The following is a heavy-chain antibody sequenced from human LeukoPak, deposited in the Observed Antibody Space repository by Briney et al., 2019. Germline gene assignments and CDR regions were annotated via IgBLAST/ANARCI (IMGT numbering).Heavy chain of an antibody. J-gene: IGHJ4*02. Sequence: ASVKVSCTASVYTFTSYGISWVRQAPGQGLEWMGWISAYNGNTNYAQKLQGRVTMTTDTSTSTAYMELRSLRSDDTAVYYCASTVPYCSGGSCRRYYYFDYWGQGTLVTVSS. D-gene: IGHD2-15*01. CDR2: ISAYNGNT. V-gene: IGHV1-18*01. CDR3: ASTVPYCSGGSCRRYYYFDY. CDR1: VYTFTSYG.